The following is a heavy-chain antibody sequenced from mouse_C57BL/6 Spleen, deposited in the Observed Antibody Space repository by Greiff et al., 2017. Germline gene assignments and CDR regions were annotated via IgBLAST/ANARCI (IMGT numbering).Heavy chain of an antibody. CDR1: SYTFTSYW. Sequence: QVQLQQPGAELVKPGASVKLSCKASSYTFTSYWMQWVKQRPGQGLEWIGEIDPSDSYTNYNQKFKGKATLTVDTSSSTAYMQLSSLTSEDSAVYYCASYSSGYPYYFDYWGQGTTLTVSS. V-gene: IGHV1-50*01. CDR3: ASYSSGYPYYFDY. J-gene: IGHJ2*01. D-gene: IGHD3-2*02. CDR2: IDPSDSYT.